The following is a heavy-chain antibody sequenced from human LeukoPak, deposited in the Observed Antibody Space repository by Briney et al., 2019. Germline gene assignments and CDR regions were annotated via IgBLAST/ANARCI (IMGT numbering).Heavy chain of an antibody. D-gene: IGHD3-22*01. J-gene: IGHJ3*02. CDR2: MSFDGSK. CDR3: AREGHSSGYCGVFDI. CDR1: GFTFSRSI. V-gene: IGHV3-30*03. Sequence: GGSLRLPCVDSGFTFSRSIIHWVRQAPGTGLEWVAGMSFDGSKYYGDSVKGRFTISRDDSKNTVHLQMDSLRPEDTAVYYCAREGHSSGYCGVFDIWGQGTTVSVSS.